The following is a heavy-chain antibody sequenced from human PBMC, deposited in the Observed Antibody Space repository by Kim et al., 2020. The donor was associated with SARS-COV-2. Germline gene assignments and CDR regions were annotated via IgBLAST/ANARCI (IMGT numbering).Heavy chain of an antibody. CDR1: GLTFSDYI. J-gene: IGHJ4*01. CDR3: ATRPPAGATVAPFDY. D-gene: IGHD4-17*01. V-gene: IGHV3-23*01. CDR2: IRTGDGFT. Sequence: GGSLRLSCAASGLTFSDYIMSWVRQSPAKGLEWVAAIRTGDGFTYYADSVRGRFTISRDISRNTLYLQMDSLRAEDSAVYFCATRPPAGATVAPFDYCG.